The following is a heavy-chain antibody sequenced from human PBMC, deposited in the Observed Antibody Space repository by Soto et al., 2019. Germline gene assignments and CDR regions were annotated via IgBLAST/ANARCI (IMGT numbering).Heavy chain of an antibody. D-gene: IGHD3-22*01. J-gene: IGHJ4*02. Sequence: SEALSLTWIVSAASISSHYWSWIPQPPGKQLEWIGYIYYSVSTNSTPSFRSRVTISADTSKNQFSLKLSTVTAADTAVYYCARLLPYDSSGYVGFDYWGQGTLVTVS. CDR3: ARLLPYDSSGYVGFDY. CDR1: AASISSHY. V-gene: IGHV4-59*08. CDR2: IYYSVST.